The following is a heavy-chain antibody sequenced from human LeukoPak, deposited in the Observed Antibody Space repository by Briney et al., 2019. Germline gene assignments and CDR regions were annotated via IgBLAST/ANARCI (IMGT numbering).Heavy chain of an antibody. CDR3: ARGHYDVLAASYKWTPDY. J-gene: IGHJ4*02. V-gene: IGHV3-21*01. CDR1: GFSFKDYY. D-gene: IGHD3-9*01. CDR2: ITSGGDYI. Sequence: GGSLRLSCAASGFSFKDYYFSWVRQAPGKGLEWVSSITSGGDYIYYADSVKGRFTTSRDNAKNSLSLQLNSLRVEDTAVYYCARGHYDVLAASYKWTPDYWGQGTLVTVSS.